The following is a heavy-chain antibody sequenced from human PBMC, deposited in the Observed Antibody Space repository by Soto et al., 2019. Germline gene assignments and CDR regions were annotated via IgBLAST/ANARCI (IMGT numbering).Heavy chain of an antibody. Sequence: EVQLVESGGGLVQPGGSLRLSCAASGLIFSDYHMDWVRQAPGKGLEWVGRIRRKANSYTTEYAASVKGRFTISREDSKNSLYLQMNSLESEDTAVYYCAMLGGWSGGSSGMDVWGQGTTVTVSS. V-gene: IGHV3-72*01. D-gene: IGHD6-19*01. J-gene: IGHJ6*02. CDR3: AMLGGWSGGSSGMDV. CDR2: IRRKANSYTT. CDR1: GLIFSDYH.